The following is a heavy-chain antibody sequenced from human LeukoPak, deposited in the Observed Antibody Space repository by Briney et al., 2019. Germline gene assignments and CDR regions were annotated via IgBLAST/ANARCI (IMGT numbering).Heavy chain of an antibody. J-gene: IGHJ6*02. Sequence: SETLSLTCTVSGGSISSSSYYWGWIRQPPGKGLEWIGSIYYSGSTYYNPSLKSRVTISVDTSKNQFSLKLSSVTAADTAVYYCARDAFTPGSGSYCMDVWGQGTTVTVSS. CDR1: GGSISSSSYY. D-gene: IGHD3-10*01. CDR3: ARDAFTPGSGSYCMDV. V-gene: IGHV4-39*02. CDR2: IYYSGST.